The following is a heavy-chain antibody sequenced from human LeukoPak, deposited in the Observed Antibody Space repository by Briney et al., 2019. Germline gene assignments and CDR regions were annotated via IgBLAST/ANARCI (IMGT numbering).Heavy chain of an antibody. J-gene: IGHJ3*02. V-gene: IGHV3-23*01. D-gene: IGHD3-3*01. Sequence: PGRSLRLSCAASGFTFDDYAMHWVRQAPGKGLEWVSAISGSGGSTYYADSVKGRFTISRDNSKNTLYLQMNSLRAEDTAVYYCAKTESGYHKVAAFDIWGQGTMVTVSS. CDR3: AKTESGYHKVAAFDI. CDR1: GFTFDDYA. CDR2: ISGSGGST.